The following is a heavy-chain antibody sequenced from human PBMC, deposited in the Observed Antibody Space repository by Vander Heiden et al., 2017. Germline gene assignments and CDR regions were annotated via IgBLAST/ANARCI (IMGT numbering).Heavy chain of an antibody. J-gene: IGHJ6*02. V-gene: IGHV3-30*18. Sequence: QVQLVESGGGVVHPVRSLRLSCAASGFTFSSYGLHCVRPAPGKGLEWVAVISYDGSNKYYADSVKGRFTISRDNSKNTLYLQMNSLRAEDTAVYYCAKDAWRGVVPAAISPYYYYGMDVWGQGTTVTVSS. CDR3: AKDAWRGVVPAAISPYYYYGMDV. CDR2: ISYDGSNK. CDR1: GFTFSSYG. D-gene: IGHD2-2*02.